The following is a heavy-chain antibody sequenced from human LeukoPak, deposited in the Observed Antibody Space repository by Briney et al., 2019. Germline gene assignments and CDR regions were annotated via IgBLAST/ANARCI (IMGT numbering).Heavy chain of an antibody. Sequence: PGGSLRLSCAVSGITLSNYGMTWVRQAPGKGLEWVAGISDSGGSTNYADSVTGRFTISRDNPKNTLYLQMNSLRAEDTAVYFCAKRGVVIRVILVGFHKEAYYFDSWGQGALVTVSS. CDR3: AKRGVVIRVILVGFHKEAYYFDS. D-gene: IGHD3-22*01. V-gene: IGHV3-23*01. CDR1: GITLSNYG. CDR2: ISDSGGST. J-gene: IGHJ4*02.